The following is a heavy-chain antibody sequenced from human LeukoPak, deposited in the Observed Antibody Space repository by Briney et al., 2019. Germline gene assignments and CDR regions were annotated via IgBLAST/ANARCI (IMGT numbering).Heavy chain of an antibody. CDR2: INPEETTT. V-gene: IGHV3-74*01. J-gene: IGHJ4*02. Sequence: GGSLRLSCAASGFTFGTFWMHWVRQAPGKGLVWVSRINPEETTTNYADAVKGWFTISRDNAKNTLYLQMNSLRAEDTAVYYCARGGLEPVDYWGQGTLVTVSS. CDR1: GFTFGTFW. CDR3: ARGGLEPVDY. D-gene: IGHD1-14*01.